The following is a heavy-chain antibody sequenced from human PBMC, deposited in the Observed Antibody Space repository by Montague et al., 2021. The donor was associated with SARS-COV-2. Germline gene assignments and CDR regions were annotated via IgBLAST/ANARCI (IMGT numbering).Heavy chain of an antibody. CDR3: ARGVLSESSVGEDY. CDR1: GFTFSSHW. V-gene: IGHV3-74*01. CDR2: IKSDGSRI. Sequence: SLRLSCAASGFTFSSHWMYWVRQAPGKGLMWVSRIKSDGSRIYYADSVKGRFTISRDNGKNMLYLQMNNLKAEDTAVYYCARGVLSESSVGEDYWGQGTLVTVPP. D-gene: IGHD3-22*01. J-gene: IGHJ4*02.